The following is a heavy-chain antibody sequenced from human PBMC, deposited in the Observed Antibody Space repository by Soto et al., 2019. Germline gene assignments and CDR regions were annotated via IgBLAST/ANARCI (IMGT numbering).Heavy chain of an antibody. J-gene: IGHJ4*02. CDR2: INPSGGST. Sequence: ASVKVSCKASGYTFTSYYIRWVRQAPGQGLEWMGIINPSGGSTSYAQKFQGRVTMTRDTSTSTVYMGLSSLRSEDTAVYYCARDSVAMDTSFDYWGQGTLVTVSS. V-gene: IGHV1-46*01. CDR1: GYTFTSYY. CDR3: ARDSVAMDTSFDY. D-gene: IGHD5-18*01.